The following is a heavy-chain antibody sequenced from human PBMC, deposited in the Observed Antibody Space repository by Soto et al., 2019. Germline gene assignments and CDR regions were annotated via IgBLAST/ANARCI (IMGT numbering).Heavy chain of an antibody. V-gene: IGHV3-23*01. CDR1: GFTFSHYA. J-gene: IGHJ4*02. Sequence: EVRLLESGGGLVQPGGSLRLSCAASGFTFSHYAMTWFRQAPGKGLEWVSGLNGSGGSTSSADSVKGRFAISRDNSKNTLYLQMNSLRDGDTAGYYCARGFSAGKGSPPDYWGQGTLVTVSS. CDR2: LNGSGGST. D-gene: IGHD3-10*01. CDR3: ARGFSAGKGSPPDY.